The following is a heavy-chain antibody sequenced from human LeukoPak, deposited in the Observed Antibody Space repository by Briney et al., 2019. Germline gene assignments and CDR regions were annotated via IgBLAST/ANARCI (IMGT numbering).Heavy chain of an antibody. CDR2: ISDTGTST. CDR1: GFTFTSYT. V-gene: IGHV3-23*01. CDR3: AKVRNRLLGGPFDY. D-gene: IGHD2-2*01. Sequence: PGGSLRLSCAASGFTFTSYTMSWVRQAPGRGLEWVSTISDTGTSTYYADSVKGRFTISRDNSKNTLYLQMNSLRAEDTAVYYCAKVRNRLLGGPFDYWGQGTLVTVSS. J-gene: IGHJ4*02.